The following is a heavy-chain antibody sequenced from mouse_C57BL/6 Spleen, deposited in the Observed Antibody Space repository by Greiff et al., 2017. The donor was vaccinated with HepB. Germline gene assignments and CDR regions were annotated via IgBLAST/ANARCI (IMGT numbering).Heavy chain of an antibody. CDR2: ISSGSSTI. Sequence: EVKLVESGGGLVKPGGSLKLSCAASGFTFSDYGMHWVRQAPEKGLEWVAYISSGSSTIYYADTVKGRFTISRDNAKTTLFLQMTSLRSEDTAMYYCARSMVTHFDYWGQGTTLTVSS. V-gene: IGHV5-17*01. CDR3: ARSMVTHFDY. CDR1: GFTFSDYG. J-gene: IGHJ2*01. D-gene: IGHD2-10*02.